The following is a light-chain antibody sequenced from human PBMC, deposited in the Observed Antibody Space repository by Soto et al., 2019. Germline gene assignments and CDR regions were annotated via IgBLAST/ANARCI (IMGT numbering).Light chain of an antibody. J-gene: IGKJ3*01. V-gene: IGKV1-5*03. CDR2: KAS. CDR3: QQSSGPPVT. CDR1: QSISSW. Sequence: DIQMTQSPSTLSASVGDRVTLACRASQSISSWLAWYQQKPGKAPKLLIYKASSLESVVPSRFSGSGSGTEFTLTISSLQPDDFATYFCQQSSGPPVTFGPGTKVDIK.